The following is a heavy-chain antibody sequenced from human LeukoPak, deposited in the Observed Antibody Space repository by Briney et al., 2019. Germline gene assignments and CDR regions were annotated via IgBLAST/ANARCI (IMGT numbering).Heavy chain of an antibody. Sequence: PSETLSLTCAVSGVSVKSYYWSWIRQPPGKGLEWIGYIFTGRSTNYNPSLKSRVTISVDTSMNQFSLSLSSVTAADTAVYYCASSSNWGINYSYYYMDVWGKGTTVTVSS. CDR3: ASSSNWGINYSYYYMDV. CDR2: IFTGRST. CDR1: GVSVKSYY. D-gene: IGHD7-27*01. V-gene: IGHV4-4*09. J-gene: IGHJ6*03.